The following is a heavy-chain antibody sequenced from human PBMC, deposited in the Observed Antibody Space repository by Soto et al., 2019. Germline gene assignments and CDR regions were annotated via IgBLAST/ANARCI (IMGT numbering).Heavy chain of an antibody. V-gene: IGHV3-48*02. D-gene: IGHD2-8*01. CDR1: GFTISSYS. CDR3: ARDNGMAGSFDP. Sequence: EVQLVESEGGLVKRGGSLRLSCAASGFTISSYSMNWARQAPGKGLEWIAYIISSSTTIFYADSVKGRFTISRDNAKSSLYLQMNSLRDEDTAVYYCARDNGMAGSFDPWGQGTLVTVSS. CDR2: IISSSTTI. J-gene: IGHJ5*02.